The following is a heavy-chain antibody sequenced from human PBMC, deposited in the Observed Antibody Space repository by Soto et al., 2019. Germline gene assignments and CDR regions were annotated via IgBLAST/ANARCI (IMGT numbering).Heavy chain of an antibody. CDR1: GGSISSSNW. Sequence: QVQLQESGPGLVKPSGTLSLTCAVSGGSISSSNWWSWVRQPPGKGLEWIGEIYHSGSTNYNPSLKSRVTVSLDKXNNQFSLTLSSVTAADTAVYYCARVSGSYYYGMDVWGQGTTVTVSS. D-gene: IGHD3-10*01. CDR2: IYHSGST. J-gene: IGHJ6*02. V-gene: IGHV4-4*02. CDR3: ARVSGSYYYGMDV.